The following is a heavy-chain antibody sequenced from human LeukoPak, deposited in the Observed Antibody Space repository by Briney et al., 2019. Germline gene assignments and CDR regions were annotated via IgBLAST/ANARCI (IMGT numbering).Heavy chain of an antibody. CDR2: IYYSGST. Sequence: PSETLSLTCTVSGGSISSYYWSWIRQPPGKGLEWIGYIYYSGSTNYNPSLKSRVTISVDTSKNQFSLKLSSVTAADTAVYYCARVGKFRGGYIDYWGQGTLVTVSP. V-gene: IGHV4-59*01. D-gene: IGHD1-26*01. CDR1: GGSISSYY. CDR3: ARVGKFRGGYIDY. J-gene: IGHJ4*02.